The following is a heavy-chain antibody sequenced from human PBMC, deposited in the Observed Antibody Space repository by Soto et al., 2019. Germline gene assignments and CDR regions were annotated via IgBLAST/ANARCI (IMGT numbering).Heavy chain of an antibody. CDR3: AKRAYCGGDCFAFDV. CDR1: GG. Sequence: QVQLVQSGAEVKKPGSSVRVSCKASGGINWVRQAPGHGLARMGGFMPLFGTADYAQRFKGRVTITADELTTTSYMELRSLRSEDTAVYYCAKRAYCGGDCFAFDVWGQGTSVTVSS. CDR2: FMPLFGTA. J-gene: IGHJ3*01. D-gene: IGHD2-21*02. V-gene: IGHV1-69*01.